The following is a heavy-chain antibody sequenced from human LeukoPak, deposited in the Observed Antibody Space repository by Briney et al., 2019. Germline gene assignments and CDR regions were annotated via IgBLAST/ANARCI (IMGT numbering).Heavy chain of an antibody. D-gene: IGHD2-2*01. V-gene: IGHV5-51*01. CDR2: IYPGDSDT. CDR3: ARHLSGFSSTSGFDP. Sequence: GESLKISCKGSGYSFSSYWIGWVRQMPGKGLEWMWIIYPGDSDTRYSPSFQGQVTISADKSISTAYLQWSSMKASETAMYYCARHLSGFSSTSGFDPWGQGTLVTVSS. CDR1: GYSFSSYW. J-gene: IGHJ5*02.